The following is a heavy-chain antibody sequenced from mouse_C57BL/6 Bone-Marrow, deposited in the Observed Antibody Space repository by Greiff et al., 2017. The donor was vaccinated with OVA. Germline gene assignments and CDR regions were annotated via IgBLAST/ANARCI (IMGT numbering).Heavy chain of an antibody. J-gene: IGHJ4*01. D-gene: IGHD1-1*01. CDR1: GISITTGNYR. Sequence: EVQLVESGPGLVKPSQTVFLTCTVTGISITTGNYRWSWIRQFPGNKLEWIGYIYYSGTITYNPFLPSRTTITRDTPKNQYILEMNSLTAEDTATDDSARDYEDAMDYWGQGTSVTVSS. CDR2: IYYSGTI. CDR3: ARDYEDAMDY. V-gene: IGHV3-5*01.